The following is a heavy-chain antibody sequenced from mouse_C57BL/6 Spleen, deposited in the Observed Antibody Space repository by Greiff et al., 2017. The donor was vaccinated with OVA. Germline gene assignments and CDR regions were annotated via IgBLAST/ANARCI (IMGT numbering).Heavy chain of an antibody. CDR3: ARGGLRYYAMDY. V-gene: IGHV1-64*01. D-gene: IGHD2-4*01. J-gene: IGHJ4*01. CDR2: IHPNSGST. Sequence: QVQLKQPGAELVKPGASVKLSCKASGYTFTSYWMHWVKQRPGQGLEWIGMIHPNSGSTNYNEKFKSKATLTVDKSSSTAYMQLSSLTSEDSAVYYCARGGLRYYAMDYWGQGTSVTVSS. CDR1: GYTFTSYW.